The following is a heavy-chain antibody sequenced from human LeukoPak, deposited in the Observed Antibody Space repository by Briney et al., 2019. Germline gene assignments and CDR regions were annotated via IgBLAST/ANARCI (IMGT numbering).Heavy chain of an antibody. CDR2: IYTSGST. Sequence: PSETLSLTCTVSGGSIGSYYWSWIRQPPGKGLEWIGYIYTSGSTNYNPSLKSRVTISVETSKNQFSLKLSSVTAADTAVYYCARLTVRGWFDPWGQGTLVTVSS. D-gene: IGHD4-11*01. CDR1: GGSIGSYY. J-gene: IGHJ5*02. CDR3: ARLTVRGWFDP. V-gene: IGHV4-4*09.